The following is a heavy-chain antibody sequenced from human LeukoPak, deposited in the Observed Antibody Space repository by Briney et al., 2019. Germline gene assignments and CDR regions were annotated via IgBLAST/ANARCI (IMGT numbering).Heavy chain of an antibody. V-gene: IGHV3-33*01. CDR2: IWYDGSNK. CDR1: GFTFSSYG. D-gene: IGHD3-22*01. CDR3: ARGDLRGRYDSSGPGSS. J-gene: IGHJ4*02. Sequence: PGRSLRLSCAASGFTFSSYGMHWVRQAPGKGLEWVAVIWYDGSNKYYADSVKGRFTISRDNSKNTLYLQMNSLRAEDTAVYYCARGDLRGRYDSSGPGSSWGQGTLVTVSS.